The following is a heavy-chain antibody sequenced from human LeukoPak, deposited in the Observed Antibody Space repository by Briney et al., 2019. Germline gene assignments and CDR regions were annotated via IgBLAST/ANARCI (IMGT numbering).Heavy chain of an antibody. CDR2: ISYDGSNK. CDR3: ARVGYSSSWSYQTPFDY. D-gene: IGHD6-13*01. J-gene: IGHJ4*02. V-gene: IGHV3-30-3*01. CDR1: GFTFSSYA. Sequence: PGGSLRLSCAASGFTFSSYAMHWVRQAPGKGLEWVAVISYDGSNKYYADSVKGRFTISRDNSKNTLYLQMNSLRAEDTAVYYCARVGYSSSWSYQTPFDYWGQGTLVTVSS.